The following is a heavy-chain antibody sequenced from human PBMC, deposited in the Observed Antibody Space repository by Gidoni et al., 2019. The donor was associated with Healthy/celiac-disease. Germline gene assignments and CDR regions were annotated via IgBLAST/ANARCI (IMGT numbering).Heavy chain of an antibody. J-gene: IGHJ4*02. CDR3: ARVSAGATGDY. CDR1: GYTFTSYY. CDR2: INPSGGST. Sequence: QVQLVQSGAEVKKPGASVKVSCKASGYTFTSYYMHWVRQAPGQGHEWMGIINPSGGSTSYAQKFQGRVTMTRDTSTSTVYMGLSSLRSEDTAVYYCARVSAGATGDYWGQGTLVTVSS. V-gene: IGHV1-46*01. D-gene: IGHD3-10*01.